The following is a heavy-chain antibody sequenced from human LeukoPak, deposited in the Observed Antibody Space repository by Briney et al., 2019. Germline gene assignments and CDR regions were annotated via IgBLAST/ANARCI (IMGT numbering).Heavy chain of an antibody. CDR1: GFTFSSYA. D-gene: IGHD1-20*01. J-gene: IGHJ4*02. V-gene: IGHV3-30-3*01. CDR2: ISYDGSNK. Sequence: PGRSLRLSCAASGFTFSSYAMHWVRQAPGKGLEWVAVISYDGSNKYYADSVKGRSTISRDNSKNTLYLQMNSLRAEDTAVYYCKRHHNWNDGDYWGQGTLVTVSS. CDR3: KRHHNWNDGDY.